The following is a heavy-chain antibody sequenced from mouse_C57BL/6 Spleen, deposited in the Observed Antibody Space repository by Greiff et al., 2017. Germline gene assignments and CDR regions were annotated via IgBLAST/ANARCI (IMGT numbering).Heavy chain of an antibody. CDR1: GYSFTGYY. CDR3: AREGLRDLYFDV. J-gene: IGHJ1*03. V-gene: IGHV1-42*01. Sequence: VQLQQSGPELVKPGASVKISCKASGYSFTGYYMNWVKQSPEKSLEWIGEINPSTGGTTYNQKFKAKATLTVDKSSSTAYMQLKSLTSEDSAVYYCAREGLRDLYFDVWGTGTTVTVSS. CDR2: INPSTGGT. D-gene: IGHD1-1*01.